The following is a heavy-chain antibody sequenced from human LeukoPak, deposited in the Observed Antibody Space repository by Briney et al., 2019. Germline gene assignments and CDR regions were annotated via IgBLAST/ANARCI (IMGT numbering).Heavy chain of an antibody. D-gene: IGHD2-8*01. Sequence: SETLSLTCAVYGGSFSGYYWSWIRQPPGKGLEWIGEINHSGSTNYNPSLKSRVTISVDTSKNQFSLKLSSVTAADTAVYYCARGVRYCTNGVCSRYFDYWGQGTLVTVSS. J-gene: IGHJ4*02. CDR3: ARGVRYCTNGVCSRYFDY. V-gene: IGHV4-34*09. CDR2: INHSGST. CDR1: GGSFSGYY.